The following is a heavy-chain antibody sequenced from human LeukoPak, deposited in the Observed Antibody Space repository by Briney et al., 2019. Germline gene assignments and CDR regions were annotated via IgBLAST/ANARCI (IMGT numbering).Heavy chain of an antibody. V-gene: IGHV3-21*01. D-gene: IGHD3-3*01. CDR3: LPHITIFGVVIPDP. Sequence: GGSLRLSCAASGFTFSSYSMNWVRQAPGKGLEWVSSISSSSSYIYYAGSVKGRFTISRDNAKNSLYLQMNSLRAEDTAVYYCLPHITIFGVVIPDPWGQGTLVTVSS. CDR1: GFTFSSYS. J-gene: IGHJ5*02. CDR2: ISSSSSYI.